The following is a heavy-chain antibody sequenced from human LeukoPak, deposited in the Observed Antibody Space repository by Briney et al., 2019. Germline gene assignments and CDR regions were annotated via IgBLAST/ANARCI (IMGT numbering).Heavy chain of an antibody. D-gene: IGHD2-21*02. CDR2: INPDGSES. CDR1: EFEPTYFW. J-gene: IGHJ4*02. CDR3: AKARGRVTTIVVVTHAFDS. Sequence: GGSLRLSCVALEFEPTYFWMTWVRRAPGKGLEWVANINPDGSESFYLDSVRGRFTISRDNAKNTLYLQMNGLRAEDTAVYYCAKARGRVTTIVVVTHAFDSWGQGTLVTVSS. V-gene: IGHV3-7*03.